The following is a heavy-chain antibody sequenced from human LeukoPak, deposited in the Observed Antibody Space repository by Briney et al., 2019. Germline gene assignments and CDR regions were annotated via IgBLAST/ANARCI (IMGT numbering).Heavy chain of an antibody. CDR1: GYTFTGYY. CDR3: ARSYYDFWSGYYTTQRAFDI. D-gene: IGHD3-3*01. CDR2: INPNSGGT. V-gene: IGHV1-2*02. J-gene: IGHJ3*02. Sequence: ASVEVSCKASGYTFTGYYMHWVRQAPGQGLEWMGWINPNSGGTNYAQKFQGRVTMTRDTSISTAYMELSRLRSDDTAVYYCARSYYDFWSGYYTTQRAFDIWGQGTMVTVSS.